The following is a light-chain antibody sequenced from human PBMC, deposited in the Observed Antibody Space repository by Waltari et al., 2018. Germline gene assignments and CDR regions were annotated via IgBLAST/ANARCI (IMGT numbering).Light chain of an antibody. V-gene: IGLV3-21*02. Sequence: SYDLTQPPSLSVSPGQTARIACGGDNIGSEVANLYQQKPPQAPRLVIYADHKRPSGIPDRFSGSRSGNTATLTISGVEAGDEADYYCQVWDISSDHDVFGSGTKLTVL. CDR3: QVWDISSDHDV. CDR2: ADH. CDR1: NIGSEV. J-gene: IGLJ6*01.